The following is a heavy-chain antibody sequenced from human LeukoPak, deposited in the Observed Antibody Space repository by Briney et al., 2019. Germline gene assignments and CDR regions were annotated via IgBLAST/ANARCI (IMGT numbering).Heavy chain of an antibody. J-gene: IGHJ4*02. CDR1: GFTFSSYP. CDR2: VTGSGGTT. Sequence: PGGSLRLSCAASGFTFSSYPMSWVRQAPGKGLEWVSSVTGSGGTTYYADSVKGRFTISRDNSKNTLYLQMDSLRAENTAVYYCAKDQHRDYVDGDFDYWGQGTLVTVSS. V-gene: IGHV3-23*01. CDR3: AKDQHRDYVDGDFDY. D-gene: IGHD4-17*01.